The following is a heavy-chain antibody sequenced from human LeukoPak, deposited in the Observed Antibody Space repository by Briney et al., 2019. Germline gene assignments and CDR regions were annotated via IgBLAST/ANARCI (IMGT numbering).Heavy chain of an antibody. V-gene: IGHV4-30-4*01. CDR1: GHSISSGDYY. CDR3: ARHNYDSRGYLTYLFDY. D-gene: IGHD3-22*01. J-gene: IGHJ4*02. Sequence: MPSQTLSLTCTVSGHSISSGDYYWDWVRQTPGRGPEWIGYIYYTGSAYYNPSLKSRVTMSVDTSRNQFSLTLTSVTAADTAVYYCARHNYDSRGYLTYLFDYWGRGALVTVSS. CDR2: IYYTGSA.